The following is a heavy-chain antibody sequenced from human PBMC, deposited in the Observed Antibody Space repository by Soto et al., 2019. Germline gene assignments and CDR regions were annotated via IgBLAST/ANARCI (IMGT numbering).Heavy chain of an antibody. CDR1: GGTFSSYA. V-gene: IGHV1-69*13. CDR3: ARLAAPPHYYYYGMDV. D-gene: IGHD6-6*01. J-gene: IGHJ6*02. CDR2: IIPIFGTA. Sequence: EASVKVSCKASGGTFSSYAISWVREAPGQGLEWMGGIIPIFGTANYAQKFQGRVTITADESTSTAYMELSSLRSEDTAVYYCARLAAPPHYYYYGMDVWGQGTTVTVYS.